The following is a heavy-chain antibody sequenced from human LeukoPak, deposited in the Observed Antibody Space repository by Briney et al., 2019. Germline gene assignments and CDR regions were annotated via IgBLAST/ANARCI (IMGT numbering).Heavy chain of an antibody. D-gene: IGHD4-11*01. CDR2: TYYRSKWYS. CDR3: ARDPLQGDHFDY. V-gene: IGHV6-1*01. CDR1: GDSVSSNSAA. J-gene: IGHJ4*02. Sequence: SQTLLLTCGISGDSVSSNSAAWNWIRQSPSRGLEWLGRTYYRSKWYSDYAVSVKSRITISPDTSKNQFSLQLSSVSPEDTAVYYCARDPLQGDHFDYWGQGTLVTVSS.